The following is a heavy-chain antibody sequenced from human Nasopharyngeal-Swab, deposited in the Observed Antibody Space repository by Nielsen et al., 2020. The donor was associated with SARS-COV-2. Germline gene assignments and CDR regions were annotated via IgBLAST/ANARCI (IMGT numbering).Heavy chain of an antibody. CDR2: ISSSSSYI. J-gene: IGHJ5*02. D-gene: IGHD3-10*01. CDR3: ARSPGSITMVRGVIMTGWFDP. V-gene: IGHV3-21*01. Sequence: GGSLRLSCAASGFTFSSYSMNWVRQAPGTGLAWVSSISSSSSYIFYADSVKGRFTISRDNAKKSLYLQMNSLRAEDTAVHYCARSPGSITMVRGVIMTGWFDPWGQGTLVTVSS. CDR1: GFTFSSYS.